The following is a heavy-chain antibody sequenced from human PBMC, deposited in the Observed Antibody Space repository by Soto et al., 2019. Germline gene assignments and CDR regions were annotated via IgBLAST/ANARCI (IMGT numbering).Heavy chain of an antibody. D-gene: IGHD2-15*01. Sequence: PGGSLRLSCAASGFTFSSYAMSWVRQAPGKGLEWVSAISGSGGSTYYADSVKGRFTISRDNSKNTLYLQMNSLRAEDTAVYYCAKDRGLDRGPYCSGGSCYPADYWGQGNLVTVSS. J-gene: IGHJ4*02. CDR1: GFTFSSYA. CDR3: AKDRGLDRGPYCSGGSCYPADY. V-gene: IGHV3-23*01. CDR2: ISGSGGST.